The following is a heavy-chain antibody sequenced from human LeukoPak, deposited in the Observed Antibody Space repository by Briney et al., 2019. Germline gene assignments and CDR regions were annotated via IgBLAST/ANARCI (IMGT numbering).Heavy chain of an antibody. Sequence: GASVKVSCKVSGGSFSSHAISWVRQAPGQGLEWVGGIIPMVETANYAEKFQGRVTIIADESTNTAFMELSSLKSEDTAVYYCASGVNSAWYGDFWGQETLVVVSS. D-gene: IGHD6-19*01. CDR3: ASGVNSAWYGDF. CDR1: GGSFSSHA. J-gene: IGHJ4*02. V-gene: IGHV1-69*13. CDR2: IIPMVETA.